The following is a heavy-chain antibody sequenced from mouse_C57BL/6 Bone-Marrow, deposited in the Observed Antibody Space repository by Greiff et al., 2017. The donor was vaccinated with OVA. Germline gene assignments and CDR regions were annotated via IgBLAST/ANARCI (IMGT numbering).Heavy chain of an antibody. CDR3: ARHEDAMDY. CDR2: IRSKSNNYAT. J-gene: IGHJ4*01. V-gene: IGHV10-1*01. Sequence: EVKLVESGGGLVQPKGSLKLSCAASGFSFNTYAMNWVRQAPGKGLEWVARIRSKSNNYATYYADSVKDRFTISRDDSESMLYLQMNNLKTEDTAMYYCARHEDAMDYWGQGTSVTVSS. CDR1: GFSFNTYA.